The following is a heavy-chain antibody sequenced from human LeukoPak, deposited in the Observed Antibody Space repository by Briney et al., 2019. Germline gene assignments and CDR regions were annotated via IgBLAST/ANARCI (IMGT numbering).Heavy chain of an antibody. CDR1: GFTFSSYA. CDR2: ISGSGGST. J-gene: IGHJ6*02. Sequence: PGGSLRLSCAASGFTFSSYAMSWVRQAPGKGLEWVSAISGSGGSTYYADSVKGRFTISRDNSKNTLYLQMNSLRAEDTAVYYCAKVGGVSGYDYSYYGMDVWGQGTTVTASS. V-gene: IGHV3-23*01. D-gene: IGHD5-12*01. CDR3: AKVGGVSGYDYSYYGMDV.